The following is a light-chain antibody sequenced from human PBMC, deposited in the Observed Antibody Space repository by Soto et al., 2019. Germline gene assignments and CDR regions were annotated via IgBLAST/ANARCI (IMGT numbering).Light chain of an antibody. Sequence: QSVLTQSSSASASLGSSVKLTCTLSSGHSSYIIAWHQQQPGKAPRYLMKVEGSGSYNKGSGVPDRFSGSSSGADRYLSISNLQFEDDADYYCETWDGNTHVFGGGTQLTVL. CDR3: ETWDGNTHV. J-gene: IGLJ7*01. CDR2: VEGSGSY. CDR1: SGHSSYI. V-gene: IGLV4-60*02.